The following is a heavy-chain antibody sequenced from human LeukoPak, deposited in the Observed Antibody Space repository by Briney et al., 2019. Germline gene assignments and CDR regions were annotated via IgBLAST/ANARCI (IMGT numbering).Heavy chain of an antibody. J-gene: IGHJ4*02. Sequence: GGSLRLSCAASGFTVSSYWMHWVRQAPGKGLVWVSHINTGGSGTTYADSVKGRFTISRDNAKNTLYLQMNSLKAEDTAVYYCARVRYGRYFDYWGQGTLVTVSS. CDR3: ARVRYGRYFDY. CDR2: INTGGSGT. CDR1: GFTVSSYW. D-gene: IGHD4-17*01. V-gene: IGHV3-74*01.